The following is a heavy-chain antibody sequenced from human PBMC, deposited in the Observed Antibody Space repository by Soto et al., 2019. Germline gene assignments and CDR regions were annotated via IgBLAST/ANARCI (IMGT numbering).Heavy chain of an antibody. V-gene: IGHV3-72*01. Sequence: EVQLVESGGGLVQPGGSLRLSCAASGLIFSDYHMDWVRQAPGKGLEWVGRIRRKANSYTTEYAASVKGRFTISRDDSKSSLYLQMNSLKSEDTAVYYCAMSGGWAGGSSGMDVWGQGTTVTVSS. J-gene: IGHJ6*02. CDR3: AMSGGWAGGSSGMDV. CDR2: IRRKANSYTT. D-gene: IGHD6-19*01. CDR1: GLIFSDYH.